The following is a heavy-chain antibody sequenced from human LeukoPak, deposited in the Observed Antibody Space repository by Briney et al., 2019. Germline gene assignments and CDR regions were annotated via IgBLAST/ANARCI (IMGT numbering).Heavy chain of an antibody. CDR1: GYTFTSYD. J-gene: IGHJ4*02. Sequence: ASVKVSCKASGYTFTSYDINWVRQATGQGLEWMGWMNPNSGNTGYAQKFQGRVTITRNTSISTAYMELNSLRSEDTAVYYCAKIPQVATVTVPYFDHWGQGTLVTVSS. D-gene: IGHD2-21*01. V-gene: IGHV1-8*03. CDR2: MNPNSGNT. CDR3: AKIPQVATVTVPYFDH.